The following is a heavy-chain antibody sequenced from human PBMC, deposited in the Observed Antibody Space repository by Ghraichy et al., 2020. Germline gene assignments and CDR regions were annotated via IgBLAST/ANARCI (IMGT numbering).Heavy chain of an antibody. D-gene: IGHD5-18*01. V-gene: IGHV1-46*01. CDR1: GYTFTSYY. J-gene: IGHJ4*02. CDR3: ARDAVDVDTAMGPDY. Sequence: ASVKVSCKASGYTFTSYYMHWVRQAPGQGLEWMGIINPSGGSTSYAQKFQGRVTMTRDTSTSTVYMELSSLRSEDTAVYYCARDAVDVDTAMGPDYWGQGTLVTVSS. CDR2: INPSGGST.